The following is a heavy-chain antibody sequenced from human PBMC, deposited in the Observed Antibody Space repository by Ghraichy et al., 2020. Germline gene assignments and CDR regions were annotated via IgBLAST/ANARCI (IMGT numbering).Heavy chain of an antibody. CDR1: GFTFSNYW. J-gene: IGHJ4*02. Sequence: GGSLRLSCAASGFTFSNYWMSWVRQAPGKGLEWVANIKGDGSEAYYVDSVKGRFTISRDNAKSSLYLQMNSLRAEDTAVYYCVRWGDYYASSVSDYWGQGALVTVSS. CDR2: IKGDGSEA. D-gene: IGHD3-22*01. CDR3: VRWGDYYASSVSDY. V-gene: IGHV3-7*03.